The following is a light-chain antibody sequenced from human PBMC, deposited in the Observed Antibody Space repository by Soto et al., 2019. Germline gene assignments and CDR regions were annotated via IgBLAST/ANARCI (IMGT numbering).Light chain of an antibody. V-gene: IGLV2-14*01. CDR3: CSYTPSSTRV. J-gene: IGLJ1*01. CDR1: SSDVGMYNY. CDR2: EVS. Sequence: QSALTQPASVSGSPGQAIASSCTGSSSDVGMYNYVSWYQQHPGKVPKLIIYEVSNRPSGVSNRFSGSTSGNTASLTISGLQAEDEAYYYCCSYTPSSTRVFGTGTPLTVL.